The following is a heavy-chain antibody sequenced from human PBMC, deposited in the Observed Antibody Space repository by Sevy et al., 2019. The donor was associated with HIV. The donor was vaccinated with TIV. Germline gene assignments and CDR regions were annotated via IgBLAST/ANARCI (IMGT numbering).Heavy chain of an antibody. CDR2: ISFDATNK. J-gene: IGHJ1*01. CDR1: GFTFGTYW. CDR3: ALERLSSDVAEYFQN. V-gene: IGHV3-30-3*01. D-gene: IGHD1-1*01. Sequence: GGSLRLSCAASGFTFGTYWMSWVRQAPGKGLEWVATISFDATNKHYPDSVKGRFTISRDNFQNSLFLQMDSLRPEDTAVYYCALERLSSDVAEYFQNWGQGTLVTVSS.